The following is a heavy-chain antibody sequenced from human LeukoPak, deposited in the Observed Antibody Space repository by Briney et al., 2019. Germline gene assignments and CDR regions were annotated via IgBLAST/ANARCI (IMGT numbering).Heavy chain of an antibody. CDR1: GYTFTSYG. J-gene: IGHJ6*02. V-gene: IGHV1-18*01. CDR2: IIAYNGNT. CDR3: AREVIVVVPATLRDYYYGMDV. D-gene: IGHD2-2*01. Sequence: ASVKVSCKASGYTFTSYGISWVRQAPGQGLEWMGWIIAYNGNTNYAQRLQGRVTMTTDTSTSTAYMELRNMRSDDTAVYYCAREVIVVVPATLRDYYYGMDVWGQGTTVTVSS.